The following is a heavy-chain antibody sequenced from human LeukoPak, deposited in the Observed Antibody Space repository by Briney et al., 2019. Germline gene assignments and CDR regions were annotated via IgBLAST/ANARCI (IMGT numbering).Heavy chain of an antibody. D-gene: IGHD1-7*01. CDR2: ISYDGSNK. J-gene: IGHJ4*02. CDR1: GFTFSSYG. V-gene: IGHV3-30*03. CDR3: ARKGLGGELGGFDS. Sequence: GRSLRLSCAASGFTFSSYGMHWVRQAPGKGLEWVAVISYDGSNKYYADSVKGRFTISRDNAKNSFLQMNSLRVEDTALYHCARKGLGGELGGFDSWGQGTLVTVSS.